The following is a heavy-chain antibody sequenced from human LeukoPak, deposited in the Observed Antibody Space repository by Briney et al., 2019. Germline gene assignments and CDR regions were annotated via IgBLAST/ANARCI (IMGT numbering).Heavy chain of an antibody. D-gene: IGHD4-17*01. V-gene: IGHV4-31*03. Sequence: PSETLSLTCTVSGGSISSGAYYWSWIRQHPGKGLEWIGYILHSGITYYNPSLKSRITISVDTSTNQFSLNLTSVTAADTAVYYCARGSTYADYVFDYWGQGTLVTVSS. J-gene: IGHJ4*02. CDR3: ARGSTYADYVFDY. CDR1: GGSISSGAYY. CDR2: ILHSGIT.